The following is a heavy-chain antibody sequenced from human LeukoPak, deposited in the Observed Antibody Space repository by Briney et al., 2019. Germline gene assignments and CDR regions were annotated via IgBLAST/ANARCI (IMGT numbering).Heavy chain of an antibody. Sequence: PSETLSLTCTVSGGSISSYYWSWIRQPAGKGLEWIGRIYTSGSTNYNPSLKSRVTMSVDTSKNQFSLKLSSVTAADTAVYYCARGHYGSGSYYNPYYYYYMDVWGKGTTVTISS. J-gene: IGHJ6*03. CDR3: ARGHYGSGSYYNPYYYYYMDV. D-gene: IGHD3-10*01. CDR1: GGSISSYY. CDR2: IYTSGST. V-gene: IGHV4-4*07.